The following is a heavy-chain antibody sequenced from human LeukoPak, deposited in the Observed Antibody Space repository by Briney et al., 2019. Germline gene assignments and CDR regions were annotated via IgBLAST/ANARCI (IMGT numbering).Heavy chain of an antibody. CDR1: GGSFSDYY. CDR3: ARPSTYGGNSNDAFDI. D-gene: IGHD4-23*01. Sequence: SETLSLTCTISGGSFSDYYWSWIRQSPGKGLEWIGYIYYTGSTTYTPSLKSRVTISVDTSKNQFSLTLSSVTAADTAVYYCARPSTYGGNSNDAFDIWGQGTMVTVSS. J-gene: IGHJ3*02. V-gene: IGHV4-59*12. CDR2: IYYTGST.